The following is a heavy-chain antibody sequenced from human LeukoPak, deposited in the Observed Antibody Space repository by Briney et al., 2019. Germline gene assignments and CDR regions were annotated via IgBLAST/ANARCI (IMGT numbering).Heavy chain of an antibody. D-gene: IGHD2-2*01. Sequence: SETLSLTCTVSGGSISSYYWSWIRQPPGKGLEWIGYIYYSGSTNYNPSLKSRVTMSVDTSKNQFSLKLSSVTAADTAVYYCARDVVVVPAASYYMDVWGKGTTVTVSS. V-gene: IGHV4-59*12. CDR1: GGSISSYY. CDR3: ARDVVVVPAASYYMDV. J-gene: IGHJ6*03. CDR2: IYYSGST.